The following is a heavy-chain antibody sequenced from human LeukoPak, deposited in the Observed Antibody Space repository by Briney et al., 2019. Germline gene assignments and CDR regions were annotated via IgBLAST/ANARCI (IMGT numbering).Heavy chain of an antibody. CDR1: GGSINGYY. J-gene: IGHJ4*02. Sequence: PSETLSLTCTVSGGSINGYYWCWMRQPPGKGLEWIGNFYSSGSANYNPSFKSRVTISVETSKNQFSLKLSSVTAADTAVYYCARVFGYTYGHADYWGQGTLVTVSS. CDR3: ARVFGYTYGHADY. CDR2: FYSSGSA. D-gene: IGHD5-18*01. V-gene: IGHV4-59*01.